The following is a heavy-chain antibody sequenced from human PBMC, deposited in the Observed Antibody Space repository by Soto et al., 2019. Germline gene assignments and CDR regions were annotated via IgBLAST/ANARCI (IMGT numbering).Heavy chain of an antibody. J-gene: IGHJ5*02. D-gene: IGHD2-21*01. CDR3: ATVFLYVGNFAEPYNCFDP. CDR2: FIPIFGTA. V-gene: IGHV1-69*13. Sequence: ASVKVSCKASGGTFSSYAISWVRQAPGQGLEWMGGFIPIFGTANYAQKFQGRVTITADESTSTAYMELSSLRSEDTALYSCATVFLYVGNFAEPYNCFDPWVQGTPVTVSS. CDR1: GGTFSSYA.